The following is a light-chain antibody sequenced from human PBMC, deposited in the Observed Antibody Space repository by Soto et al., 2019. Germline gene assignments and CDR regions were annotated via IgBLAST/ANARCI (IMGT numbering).Light chain of an antibody. CDR1: QSVSSAY. J-gene: IGKJ1*01. CDR3: QQYGSSSTWT. V-gene: IGKV3-20*01. CDR2: AAS. Sequence: EIVLTQSPGTLSLSPGERATLSCRASQSVSSAYLAWYQHKPGQPPTLLIYAASSRVTGIPDRFSGSGSGTDFTLTISRLEPEDFAVDYCQQYGSSSTWTFGQGTKVELK.